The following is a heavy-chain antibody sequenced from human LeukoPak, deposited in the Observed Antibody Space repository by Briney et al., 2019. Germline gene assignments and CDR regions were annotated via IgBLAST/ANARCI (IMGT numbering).Heavy chain of an antibody. V-gene: IGHV1-69*05. CDR3: ARDDGSATMGFDS. J-gene: IGHJ4*02. CDR2: VIPILGTT. D-gene: IGHD1-26*01. CDR1: GTTFSKSA. Sequence: ASVKVSCKASGTTFSKSAISWVRQAPGQGLEWMGGVIPILGTTNYAQKFQDRVSITTDESTSTAYMEVNSLGSVDTAVYYCARDDGSATMGFDSWGQGTLVTVYS.